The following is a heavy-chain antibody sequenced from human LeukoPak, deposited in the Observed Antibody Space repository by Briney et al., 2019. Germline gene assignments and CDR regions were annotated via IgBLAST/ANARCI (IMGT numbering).Heavy chain of an antibody. D-gene: IGHD2-8*01. CDR2: FDPEDGAA. CDR3: AVGYCTNGVCYTIGY. Sequence: ASVKVSCKVSGYTLTELSMHCVRQSPGKGLEWKGGFDPEDGAAIDAQKFQGRVTMTEDTSTDTAYMELSSLRSEDTAVYYCAVGYCTNGVCYTIGYWGQGTLVTVSS. J-gene: IGHJ4*02. V-gene: IGHV1-24*01. CDR1: GYTLTELS.